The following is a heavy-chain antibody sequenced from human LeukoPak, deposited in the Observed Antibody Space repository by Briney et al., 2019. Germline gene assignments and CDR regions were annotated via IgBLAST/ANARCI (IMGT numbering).Heavy chain of an antibody. CDR3: AEDFSSSGYYFDY. CDR1: GFTFSSYG. V-gene: IGHV3-30*18. J-gene: IGHJ4*02. D-gene: IGHD3-22*01. CDR2: ISYDGGNK. Sequence: PGRSLRLSCAASGFTFSSYGMHWVRQAPGKGLEWVAVISYDGGNKYYADSVKGRFTISRDNSKNTLYLQMNSLRADDTAVYYCAEDFSSSGYYFDYWGQGTLVTVSS.